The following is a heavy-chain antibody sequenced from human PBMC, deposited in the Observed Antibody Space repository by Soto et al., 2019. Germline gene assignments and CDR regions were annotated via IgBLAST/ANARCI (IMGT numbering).Heavy chain of an antibody. J-gene: IGHJ6*03. V-gene: IGHV1-46*03. D-gene: IGHD3-10*01. CDR3: ARVSGVGGSDLASYYYYYMDV. CDR1: GYTFTSYY. CDR2: INPSGGST. Sequence: GASVKVSCKASGYTFTSYYMHWVRQAPGQGLEWMGIINPSGGSTSYAQKFQGRVTMTRDTSTSTVYMELSSLRSEDTAVYYCARVSGVGGSDLASYYYYYMDVWGKGTTVTVSS.